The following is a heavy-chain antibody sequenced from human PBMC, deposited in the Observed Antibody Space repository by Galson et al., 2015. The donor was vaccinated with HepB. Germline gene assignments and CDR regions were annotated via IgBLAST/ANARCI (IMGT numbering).Heavy chain of an antibody. CDR2: INPSGGST. CDR3: ARDIFAGEMATIPFDY. J-gene: IGHJ4*02. V-gene: IGHV1-46*01. D-gene: IGHD5-24*01. CDR1: GYTFTSYY. Sequence: SVKVSCKASGYTFTSYYMHWVRQAPGQGLEWMGIINPSGGSTSYAQKFQGRVTMTRDTSTSTVYMELSSLRSEDTAVYYCARDIFAGEMATIPFDYWGQGTLVTVSS.